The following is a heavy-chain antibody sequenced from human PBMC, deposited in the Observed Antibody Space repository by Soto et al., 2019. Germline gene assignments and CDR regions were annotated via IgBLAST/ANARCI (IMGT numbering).Heavy chain of an antibody. J-gene: IGHJ6*02. CDR3: ARGIFGSGYDNVWYSFGMDV. V-gene: IGHV1-18*01. CDR2: ISAYNGNT. CDR1: GYTFTSYG. D-gene: IGHD5-12*01. Sequence: QVQLVQSGAEVKKPGASVKVSCKTSGYTFTSYGISWVRQAPGQWLEWMGWISAYNGNTNYAQKLQGRVTMTTDTSTSTAYMELRSLRSDDTAVYYCARGIFGSGYDNVWYSFGMDVWGQGTTVTVSS.